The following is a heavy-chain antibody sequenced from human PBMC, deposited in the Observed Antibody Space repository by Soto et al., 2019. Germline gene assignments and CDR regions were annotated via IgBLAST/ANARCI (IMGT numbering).Heavy chain of an antibody. J-gene: IGHJ3*02. Sequence: ASVKVSCKVSGYTLTELSMHWVRQAPGKGLEWMGGLDPEGGGTSYAQKFQGRGTMTKDTSTSTVYMELSSLRSEDTAVYYCARGYSSGWYKGAFDIWGQGTMVTVSS. CDR3: ARGYSSGWYKGAFDI. D-gene: IGHD6-19*01. CDR1: GYTLTELS. V-gene: IGHV1-24*01. CDR2: LDPEGGGT.